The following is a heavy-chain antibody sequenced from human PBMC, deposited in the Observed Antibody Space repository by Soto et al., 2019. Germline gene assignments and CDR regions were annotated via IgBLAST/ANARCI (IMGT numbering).Heavy chain of an antibody. J-gene: IGHJ3*01. CDR3: ARVGLGAFDAFDG. CDR1: GFTFSGNW. CDR2: INTDGTSR. V-gene: IGHV3-74*01. Sequence: EVQMVESGGGLVQPGGSLKLSCVASGFTFSGNWMHWVRQVPGKGLVWVSRINTDGTSRSYADSVKGRFTISRDNAKNTLYLQMDSLRAEDTAVYYCARVGLGAFDAFDGWGRGTLVTVSS. D-gene: IGHD1-26*01.